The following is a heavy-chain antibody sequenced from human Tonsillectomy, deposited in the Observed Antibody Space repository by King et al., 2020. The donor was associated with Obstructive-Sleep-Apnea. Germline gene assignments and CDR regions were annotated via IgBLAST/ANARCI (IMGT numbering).Heavy chain of an antibody. CDR1: GGSISSYY. D-gene: IGHD1-1*01. Sequence: VQLQESGPGLVKPSETLSLTCTVSGGSISSYYWSWIRQPPGKGLEWIGYIYYSGSTNYNPSLNSRVTISVDTSKNQFSLKLRSVTAADTAVYYCAREAEYTLDYWGQGTLVTVSS. J-gene: IGHJ4*02. V-gene: IGHV4-59*01. CDR3: AREAEYTLDY. CDR2: IYYSGST.